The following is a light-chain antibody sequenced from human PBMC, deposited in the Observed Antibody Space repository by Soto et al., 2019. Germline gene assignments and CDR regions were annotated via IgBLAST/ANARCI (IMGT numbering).Light chain of an antibody. Sequence: QSALTQPASVSGSPGQSITISCTGTSSDVGGYNYVSWYQQHPGKAPKLMIYDVSNRPSGVSNRSSGSKSGNTASLTISGLQADDEADYYCSSYTSTSTRVFGTGTKLTVL. CDR2: DVS. J-gene: IGLJ1*01. CDR1: SSDVGGYNY. V-gene: IGLV2-14*01. CDR3: SSYTSTSTRV.